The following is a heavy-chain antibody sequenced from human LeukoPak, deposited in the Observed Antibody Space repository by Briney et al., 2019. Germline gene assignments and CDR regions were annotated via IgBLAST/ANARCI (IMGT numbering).Heavy chain of an antibody. D-gene: IGHD6-19*01. CDR3: ARDRDSSGWYGGRVWFDP. CDR2: INPNSGGT. V-gene: IGHV1-2*02. J-gene: IGHJ5*02. Sequence: GASVKLSCKASGYTFTSYGITWVRQAPGQGLEWMGWINPNSGGTNYAQKFQGRVTMTRDTSISTAYMELSRLRSDDTAVYYCARDRDSSGWYGGRVWFDPWGQGTLVTVSS. CDR1: GYTFTSYG.